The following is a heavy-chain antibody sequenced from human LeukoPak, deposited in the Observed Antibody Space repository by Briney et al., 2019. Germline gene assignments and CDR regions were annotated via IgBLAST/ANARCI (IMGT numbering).Heavy chain of an antibody. V-gene: IGHV4-31*03. CDR3: ARTSDIVVVPAAIHFDY. D-gene: IGHD2-2*02. CDR1: GGSISSGGYY. CDR2: IYYSGST. Sequence: SETLSLTCTVSGGSISSGGYYWSWIRQHPGKGLEWIGYIYYSGSTYYNPSLKSRVTISVDTSKNQFSLKLSSVTAADTAVYYCARTSDIVVVPAAIHFDYWGQGTLVTVSS. J-gene: IGHJ4*02.